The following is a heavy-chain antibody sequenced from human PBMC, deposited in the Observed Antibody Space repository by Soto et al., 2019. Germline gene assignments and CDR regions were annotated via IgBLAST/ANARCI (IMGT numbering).Heavy chain of an antibody. CDR3: ARSAPYYALWSAYYTTPRDYFDY. J-gene: IGHJ4*02. D-gene: IGHD3-3*01. CDR2: INPNSGGT. CDR1: GYTFTGYY. Sequence: WASVKVSCKASGYTFTGYYMHWVRQAPGQGLEWMGWINPNSGGTNYAQKFQGRVTMTRDTSISTAYMELSRLRSDDTAVYYCARSAPYYALWSAYYTTPRDYFDYWGQGTLVTVSS. V-gene: IGHV1-2*02.